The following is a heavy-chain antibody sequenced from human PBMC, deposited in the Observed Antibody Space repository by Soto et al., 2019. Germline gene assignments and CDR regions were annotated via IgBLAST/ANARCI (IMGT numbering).Heavy chain of an antibody. D-gene: IGHD7-27*01. V-gene: IGHV1-18*01. J-gene: IGHJ4*02. CDR1: GYTFNTFG. CDR2: VSGYSDKR. Sequence: IQLVQSAGEVKRPGASVKVSCKASGYTFNTFGITWVRQAPGQGLEWMGCVSGYSDKRDYSRKLQERITLTADPSTTTSYMELRSLTSDDTAVYYCARGWGKYFGANDFWGQGTLVTVSS. CDR3: ARGWGKYFGANDF.